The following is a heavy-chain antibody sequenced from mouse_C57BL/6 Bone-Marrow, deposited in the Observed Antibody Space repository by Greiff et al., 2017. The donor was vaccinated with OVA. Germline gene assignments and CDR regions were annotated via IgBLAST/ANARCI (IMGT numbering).Heavy chain of an antibody. CDR2: IHPNSGST. V-gene: IGHV1-64*01. CDR1: GYTFTSYW. Sequence: QVQLQQPGAELVKPGASVKLSCKASGYTFTSYWMHWVKQRPGQGLEWIGMIHPNSGSTNYNEKFKSKATLTVDKSSSTAYMQPSSLTSEASAVYYCERGYYGSSYSRYFDYWGQGTTLTVSS. J-gene: IGHJ2*01. D-gene: IGHD1-1*01. CDR3: ERGYYGSSYSRYFDY.